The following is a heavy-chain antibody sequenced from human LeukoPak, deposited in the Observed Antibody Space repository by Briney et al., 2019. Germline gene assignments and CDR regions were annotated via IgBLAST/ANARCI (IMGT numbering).Heavy chain of an antibody. CDR2: INHSGST. J-gene: IGHJ4*02. CDR1: GGSFSGYF. D-gene: IGHD3-22*01. Sequence: SETLSLTCAVYGGSFSGYFWSWIRQPPGKGLEWIGEINHSGSTYYNPSLKSRVTISVDTSKNQFSLKLSSVTAADTAVYYCARLAADYYDSSGYYYHFDYWGQGTLVTVSS. CDR3: ARLAADYYDSSGYYYHFDY. V-gene: IGHV4-34*01.